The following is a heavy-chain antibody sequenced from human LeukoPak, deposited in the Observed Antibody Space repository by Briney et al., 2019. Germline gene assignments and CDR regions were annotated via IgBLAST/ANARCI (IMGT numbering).Heavy chain of an antibody. V-gene: IGHV1-18*04. CDR3: ARGPRMATIPTVFDY. CDR2: IDPYSGNT. CDR1: GYTFTSYY. J-gene: IGHJ4*02. D-gene: IGHD5-24*01. Sequence: ASVKVSCKASGYTFTSYYMHWVRQAPGQGLEWMGWIDPYSGNTNYAQKFQGRVMMTTETFTSTADMEVTSLRSDDTAVYYCARGPRMATIPTVFDYWGQGTLVTVSS.